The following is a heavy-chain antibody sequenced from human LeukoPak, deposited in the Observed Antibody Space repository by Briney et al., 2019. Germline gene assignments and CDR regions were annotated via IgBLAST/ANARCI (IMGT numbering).Heavy chain of an antibody. CDR3: AKQVRGGGYYGMDV. CDR1: GFTFSIYA. V-gene: IGHV3-23*01. D-gene: IGHD3-10*01. CDR2: ISGSGANT. J-gene: IGHJ6*02. Sequence: GGSLRLSCGAPGFTFSIYALSWVRQAPGKGLEWVSSISGSGANTYYADSVKGRFTISRDNSKNTLYLQMNSLRAEDTAVYYCAKQVRGGGYYGMDVWGQGTTVTVSS.